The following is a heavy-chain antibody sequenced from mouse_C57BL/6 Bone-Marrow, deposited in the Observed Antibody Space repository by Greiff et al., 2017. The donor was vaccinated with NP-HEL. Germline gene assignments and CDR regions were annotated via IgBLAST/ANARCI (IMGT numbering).Heavy chain of an antibody. V-gene: IGHV5-4*01. Sequence: EVKLVESGGGLVKPGGSLKLSCAASGFTFSSYAMSWVRQTPEKRLEWVATISDGGSYTYYPDNVKGRFTISRDNAKNNLYLQMSHLKSEDTAMYYCARDGEFDYWGQGTTLTVSS. CDR3: ARDGEFDY. J-gene: IGHJ2*01. CDR1: GFTFSSYA. CDR2: ISDGGSYT.